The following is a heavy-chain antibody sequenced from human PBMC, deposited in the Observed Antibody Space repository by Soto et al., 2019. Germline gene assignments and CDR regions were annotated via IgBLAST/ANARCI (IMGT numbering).Heavy chain of an antibody. D-gene: IGHD3-22*01. V-gene: IGHV2-5*01. J-gene: IGHJ4*02. Sequence: GSGPTLVNPTQALTLTCTFSGFSLSTSGVGVGWIRQPPGKALEWLALIYWNDDKRYSPSLKSRLTITKDTSKNQVVLTMTNMDPVDTATYYCAHRTGMYYYDSSGYILDYWGQGTLVTVSS. CDR1: GFSLSTSGVG. CDR2: IYWNDDK. CDR3: AHRTGMYYYDSSGYILDY.